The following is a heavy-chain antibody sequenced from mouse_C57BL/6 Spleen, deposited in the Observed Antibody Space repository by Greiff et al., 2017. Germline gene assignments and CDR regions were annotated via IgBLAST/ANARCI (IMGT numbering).Heavy chain of an antibody. Sequence: EVKLMESGGGLVQPKGSLKLSCAASGFSFNTYAMNWVRQAPGKGLEWVARIRSKSNNYATYYADSVKDRFTISRDDSESMLYLQMNNLKTEDTAMYYCVKGNYGYWYFDVWGTGTTVTVSS. CDR2: IRSKSNNYAT. V-gene: IGHV10-1*01. D-gene: IGHD2-1*01. CDR3: VKGNYGYWYFDV. CDR1: GFSFNTYA. J-gene: IGHJ1*03.